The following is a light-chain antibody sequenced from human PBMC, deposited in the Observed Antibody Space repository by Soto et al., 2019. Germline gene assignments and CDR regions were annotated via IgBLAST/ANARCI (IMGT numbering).Light chain of an antibody. CDR3: QQYNSYPIT. CDR1: QIVSSR. V-gene: IGKV1-5*01. J-gene: IGKJ5*01. CDR2: DAS. Sequence: DIHMTQSPSTLSASVGDRVTITCRASQIVSSRLAWYQQKPGKAPKVLIYDASSLESGVPSRFSGSGSGTEFTLTISSLQPDDFATYFCQQYNSYPITFGQGTRLEIK.